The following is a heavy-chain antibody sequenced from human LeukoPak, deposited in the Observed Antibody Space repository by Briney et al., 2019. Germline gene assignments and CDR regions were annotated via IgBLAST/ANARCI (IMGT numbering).Heavy chain of an antibody. CDR3: AKDSVVIWQQPDY. D-gene: IGHD6-13*01. CDR2: ISDSGGNT. Sequence: GGSLRLSCAASGFISTSNAMSWVRQAPGKGLEWVSAISDSGGNTYYADSVKGRFTISRDNPKNTLYLQMNSLRVEDTAVYYCAKDSVVIWQQPDYGGQGTLVTVSS. J-gene: IGHJ4*02. CDR1: GFISTSNA. V-gene: IGHV3-23*01.